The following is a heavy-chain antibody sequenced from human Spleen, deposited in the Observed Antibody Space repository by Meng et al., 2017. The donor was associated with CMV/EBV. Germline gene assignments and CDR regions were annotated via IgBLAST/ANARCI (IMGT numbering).Heavy chain of an antibody. CDR1: GGSISSYY. V-gene: IGHV4-59*01. D-gene: IGHD1-26*01. CDR3: ARDRGSYSSDAFDI. CDR2: IYYSGST. J-gene: IGHJ3*02. Sequence: SETLSLTCTVSGGSISSYYWSWIRQPPGKGLEWIGYIYYSGSTNYSPSLKSRVTISVDTSKNQFSLKLSSVTAADTAVYFCARDRGSYSSDAFDIWGQGTMVTVS.